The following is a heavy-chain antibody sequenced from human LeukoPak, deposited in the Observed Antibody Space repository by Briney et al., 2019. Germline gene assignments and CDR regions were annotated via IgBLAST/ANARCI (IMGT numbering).Heavy chain of an antibody. J-gene: IGHJ4*02. CDR3: AKGKEGKRGYSYGFDY. V-gene: IGHV3-9*01. CDR2: ISWNSGSI. D-gene: IGHD5-18*01. Sequence: GRSLRLSCAASEFTFDDYAMHWVRQAPGKGLEWVSGISWNSGSIGYADSVKGRFTISRDNAKNSLYLQMNSLRAEDTALYYCAKGKEGKRGYSYGFDYWGQGTLVTVSS. CDR1: EFTFDDYA.